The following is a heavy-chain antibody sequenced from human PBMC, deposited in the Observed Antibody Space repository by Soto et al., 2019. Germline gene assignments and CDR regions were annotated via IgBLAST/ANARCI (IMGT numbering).Heavy chain of an antibody. CDR2: IYYNGFT. D-gene: IGHD3-3*01. CDR3: ARQADFWSGGGGFDP. CDR1: GGSISSRNYY. J-gene: IGHJ5*02. Sequence: QLQLQESGPGLVKPLETLSLICTVSGGSISSRNYYWGWIRQPPGTGLEWIGSIYYNGFTYYNPSLKSRVTISVDTSKNQFSLRLNSVTAADPAVYYCARQADFWSGGGGFDPWGQGTLVTVSS. V-gene: IGHV4-39*01.